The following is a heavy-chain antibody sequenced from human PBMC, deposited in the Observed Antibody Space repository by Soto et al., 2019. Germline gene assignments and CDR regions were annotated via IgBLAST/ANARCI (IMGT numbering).Heavy chain of an antibody. D-gene: IGHD2-21*02. CDR3: AREGPAYCGGDCFPGTWFDP. CDR1: GFTFSSYG. J-gene: IGHJ5*02. V-gene: IGHV3-33*01. CDR2: IWYDGSNK. Sequence: QVQLVESGGGVVQPGRSLRLSCAASGFTFSSYGMHWVRQAPGKGLEWVAVIWYDGSNKYYADSVKGRFTISRDNSKNTLYLQMNSLRAEDTAVYYCAREGPAYCGGDCFPGTWFDPWGQGTLVTVSS.